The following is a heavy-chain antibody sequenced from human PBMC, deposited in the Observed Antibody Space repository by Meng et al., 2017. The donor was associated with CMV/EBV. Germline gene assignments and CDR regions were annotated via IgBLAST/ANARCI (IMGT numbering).Heavy chain of an antibody. D-gene: IGHD6-19*01. J-gene: IGHJ6*02. CDR3: TRIAVAGPYYYYGMDV. CDR2: IRSKANSYAT. CDR1: GFTFSGSA. V-gene: IGHV3-73*01. Sequence: GESLKISCAASGFTFSGSAMHWVRQASGKGLEWVGRIRSKANSYATAYAASVKGRFTISRDDSKNTAYLQMNSLKTEDTAVYYCTRIAVAGPYYYYGMDVWGQGTTVTVSS.